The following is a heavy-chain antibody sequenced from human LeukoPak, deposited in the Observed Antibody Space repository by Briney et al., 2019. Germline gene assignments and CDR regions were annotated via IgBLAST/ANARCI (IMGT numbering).Heavy chain of an antibody. CDR2: ISYDGSNK. J-gene: IGHJ4*02. CDR1: GFTFSSYG. CDR3: AKGASALWFGEFLY. D-gene: IGHD3-10*01. Sequence: GGSLRLSCAASGFTFSSYGMHWVRQAPGKGLEWVAVISYDGSNKYYADSVKGRFTISRDNSTNTLYLQMNSLRAEDTAVYYCAKGASALWFGEFLYWGQGTLVTVSS. V-gene: IGHV3-30*18.